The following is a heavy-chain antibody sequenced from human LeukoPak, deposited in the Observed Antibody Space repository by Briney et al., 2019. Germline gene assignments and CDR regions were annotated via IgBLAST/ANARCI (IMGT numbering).Heavy chain of an antibody. Sequence: RASVKLSCTASGYTFTSYGISWVRQAPGQGLEWMGGISAYSGNTNYAQKLQGRVTMTTDTSTSTAYMELRSLRSAETAVYYRAGDRGAGEWLVPNKDVFVIWGERTMGTVSS. CDR1: GYTFTSYG. CDR2: ISAYSGNT. D-gene: IGHD6-19*01. V-gene: IGHV1-18*01. CDR3: AGDRGAGEWLVPNKDVFVI. J-gene: IGHJ3*02.